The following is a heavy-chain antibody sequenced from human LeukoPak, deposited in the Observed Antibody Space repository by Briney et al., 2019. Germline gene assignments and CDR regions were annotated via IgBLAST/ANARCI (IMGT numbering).Heavy chain of an antibody. V-gene: IGHV1-69*13. Sequence: SVKVSCKASGGTFSSYAISWVRQAPGQGLEWMGGIIPIFGTANYAQKFQGRVTITADESTSTAYMELSSLRSDDTAVYYCARLCSIRWCLHDWFDPWGQGTLVTVSS. J-gene: IGHJ5*02. D-gene: IGHD2-21*01. CDR2: IIPIFGTA. CDR1: GGTFSSYA. CDR3: ARLCSIRWCLHDWFDP.